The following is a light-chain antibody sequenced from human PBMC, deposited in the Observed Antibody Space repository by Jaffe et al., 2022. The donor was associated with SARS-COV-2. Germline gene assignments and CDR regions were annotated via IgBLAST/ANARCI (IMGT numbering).Light chain of an antibody. CDR3: QQYGSSPRYT. J-gene: IGKJ2*01. CDR2: GAS. V-gene: IGKV3-20*01. Sequence: EIVLTQSPGTLSLSPGERATLSCRASQSVSSSHLAWYQQKPGQAPRLLIYGASNRATGIPDRFSGSGSGPDFTLTISRLEPEDFAVYYCQQYGSSPRYTFGQGTKVEIK. CDR1: QSVSSSH.